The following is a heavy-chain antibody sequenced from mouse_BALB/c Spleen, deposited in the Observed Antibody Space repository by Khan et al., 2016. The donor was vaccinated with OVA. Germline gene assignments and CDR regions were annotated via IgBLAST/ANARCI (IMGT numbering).Heavy chain of an antibody. CDR2: ISSGGSYT. D-gene: IGHD2-4*01. J-gene: IGHJ3*01. Sequence: EVQLVESGGDLVKPEGSLKLSCAASGFTFSTYGMSWVRQTPDKRLEWVATISSGGSYTYYPDSLKGRFTISRDTAKNTLYLQMSSLKSEDTAMFCGARAAYYYDSEGIAYWGQGTLVTVSA. CDR3: ARAAYYYDSEGIAY. CDR1: GFTFSTYG. V-gene: IGHV5-6*01.